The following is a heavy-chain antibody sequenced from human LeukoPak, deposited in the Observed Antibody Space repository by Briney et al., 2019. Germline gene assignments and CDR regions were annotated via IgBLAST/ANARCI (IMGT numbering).Heavy chain of an antibody. CDR1: GGAFSSYA. CDR2: IIPIFGTA. J-gene: IGHJ4*02. D-gene: IGHD4-17*01. V-gene: IGHV1-69*05. Sequence: GASVKVSCKASGGAFSSYAISWVRQAPGQGLEWMGRIIPIFGTANYAQKFQGRVTITTDESTSTAYMELSSLRSEDTAVYYCARLPGGDSRDYWGQGTLVTVSS. CDR3: ARLPGGDSRDY.